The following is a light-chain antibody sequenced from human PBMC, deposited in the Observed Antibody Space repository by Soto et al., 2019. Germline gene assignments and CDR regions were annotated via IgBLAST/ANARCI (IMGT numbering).Light chain of an antibody. V-gene: IGKV3-20*01. Sequence: EIVLTQFPGILSLSPGERATLSCRASQTVSDNFLAWYQQKPGQSPRLLIYFTSSRATGIPDRFRGSGSGTDFTLTISRLEPEDFAVYYCQQYNDWWTFGQGTKVEIK. CDR2: FTS. CDR1: QTVSDNF. J-gene: IGKJ1*01. CDR3: QQYNDWWT.